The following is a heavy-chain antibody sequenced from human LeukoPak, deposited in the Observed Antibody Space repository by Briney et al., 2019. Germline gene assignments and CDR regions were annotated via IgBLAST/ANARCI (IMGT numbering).Heavy chain of an antibody. Sequence: SETLSLTCTVSVGSISSDYWQWIRQPPGKGLEWVGYIYNSGNNHYNSSLKSRVTISIDTSKNQFSLKLASVTAADTAVYYCATRGYWGQGTLVAVSS. CDR2: IYNSGNN. D-gene: IGHD3-10*01. V-gene: IGHV4-59*08. CDR1: VGSISSDY. CDR3: ATRGY. J-gene: IGHJ4*02.